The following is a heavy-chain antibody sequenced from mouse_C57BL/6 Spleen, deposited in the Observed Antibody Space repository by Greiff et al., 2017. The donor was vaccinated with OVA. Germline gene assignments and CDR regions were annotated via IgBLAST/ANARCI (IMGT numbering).Heavy chain of an antibody. V-gene: IGHV1-82*01. D-gene: IGHD2-9*01. Sequence: VQLVESGPELVKPGASVKISCKASGYAFSSSWMNWVKQRPGKGLEWIGRIYPGDGDTNYNGKFKGKATLTADKSSSTAYMQLSSLTSEDSAVYFCARRDPTMVTTGYFDYWGQGTTLTVSS. CDR1: GYAFSSSW. CDR2: IYPGDGDT. CDR3: ARRDPTMVTTGYFDY. J-gene: IGHJ2*01.